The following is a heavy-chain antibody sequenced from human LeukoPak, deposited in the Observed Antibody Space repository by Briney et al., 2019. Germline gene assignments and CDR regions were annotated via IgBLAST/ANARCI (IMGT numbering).Heavy chain of an antibody. Sequence: GGSLRLSCAASGFTFDDYAMHWVRQAPGKGLEWVSLISWDGGSTYYADSVKGRFTISRDNSKNSLYLQMNSLGAEDTALYYCVRSVGKTNWFDPWGQGTLVTVSS. CDR2: ISWDGGST. V-gene: IGHV3-43D*03. J-gene: IGHJ5*02. CDR3: VRSVGKTNWFDP. D-gene: IGHD1-26*01. CDR1: GFTFDDYA.